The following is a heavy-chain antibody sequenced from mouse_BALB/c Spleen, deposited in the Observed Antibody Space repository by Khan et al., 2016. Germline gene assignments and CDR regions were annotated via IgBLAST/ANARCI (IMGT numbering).Heavy chain of an antibody. CDR2: IWAGGST. V-gene: IGHV2-9*02. CDR3: ARREDI. Sequence: QVQLKQSGPGLVAPSQSLSITCTVSGFSLTSYGVHWVRQPPGNGLEWLGVIWAGGSTNYNSALMSRLSISKDNSKSQVFLKMNSLKTDDTARYDCARREDIWGQGTILTVSS. D-gene: IGHD1-3*01. CDR1: GFSLTSYG. J-gene: IGHJ2*01.